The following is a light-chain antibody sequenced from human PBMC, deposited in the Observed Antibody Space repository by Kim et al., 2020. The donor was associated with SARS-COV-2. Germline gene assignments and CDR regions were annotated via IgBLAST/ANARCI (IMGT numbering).Light chain of an antibody. V-gene: IGLV3-19*01. CDR2: GKN. J-gene: IGLJ1*01. CDR1: SLRSYY. Sequence: LGQTVTITCQGDSLRSYYASWYQQRPGQAPVNVVYGKNNRPPGIPDRFSGSTSGNTAYLTITGAQAEDEDDYYCNPRDSSGDHYVFGTGTQVTVL. CDR3: NPRDSSGDHYV.